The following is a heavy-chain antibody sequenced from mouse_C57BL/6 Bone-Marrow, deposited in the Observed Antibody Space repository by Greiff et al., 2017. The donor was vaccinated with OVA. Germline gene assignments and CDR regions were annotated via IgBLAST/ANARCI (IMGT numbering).Heavy chain of an antibody. J-gene: IGHJ1*03. CDR3: AREGIFYGSSYGYFDV. CDR2: ISYDGSN. Sequence: EVQLQQSGPGLVKPSQSLSLTCSVTGYSITSGYYWNWIRQFPGNKLEWMGYISYDGSNNYNPSLKNRISITRDPSKNQFFLTLNSVTTEDTATYYCAREGIFYGSSYGYFDVWGTGTTVTVSS. V-gene: IGHV3-6*01. CDR1: GYSITSGYY. D-gene: IGHD1-1*01.